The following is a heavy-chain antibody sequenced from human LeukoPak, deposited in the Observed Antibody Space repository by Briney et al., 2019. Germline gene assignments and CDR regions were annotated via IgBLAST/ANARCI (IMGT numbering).Heavy chain of an antibody. Sequence: WASVKVSCKASGYTFTGYYIHWVRQAPGQGLEWMGWINPHGGDTNYAQKFQGRVTTTSDTSISTAYMEMSRLRFDDTAVYYCTCGGSGYLTLDYWGQGTLVTVSS. CDR3: TCGGSGYLTLDY. V-gene: IGHV1-2*02. CDR2: INPHGGDT. D-gene: IGHD3-22*01. J-gene: IGHJ4*02. CDR1: GYTFTGYY.